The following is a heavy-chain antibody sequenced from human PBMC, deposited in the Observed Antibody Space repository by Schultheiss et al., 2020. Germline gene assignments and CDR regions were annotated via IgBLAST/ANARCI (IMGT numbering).Heavy chain of an antibody. Sequence: GGSLRLSCAASGFTFSSYGMHWVRQAPGKGLEWVAVISYDGSNKYYADSVKGRFTISRDNSKNTLYLQMNSLRAEDTAVYYCAKDIVVVPAAIHPSQQLVQPGAPDYWGQGTLVTVSS. CDR1: GFTFSSYG. CDR3: AKDIVVVPAAIHPSQQLVQPGAPDY. D-gene: IGHD2-2*02. CDR2: ISYDGSNK. J-gene: IGHJ4*02. V-gene: IGHV3-30*18.